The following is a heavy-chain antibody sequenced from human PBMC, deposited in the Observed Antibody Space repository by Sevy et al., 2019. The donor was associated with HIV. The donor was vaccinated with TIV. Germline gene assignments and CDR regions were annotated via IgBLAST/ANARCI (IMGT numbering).Heavy chain of an antibody. CDR1: GFTFSNYW. V-gene: IGHV3-7*01. D-gene: IGHD1-7*01. Sequence: GGSLRLSCAASGFTFSNYWMSWVRQAPGKGLEWVANINQDGSEKYYLDSVNGQFIVSRDNAKNSLYLQMNSLRSEDSAGYYSAREQITGSTPDYFDSWGQGTLVTVSS. CDR3: AREQITGSTPDYFDS. CDR2: INQDGSEK. J-gene: IGHJ4*02.